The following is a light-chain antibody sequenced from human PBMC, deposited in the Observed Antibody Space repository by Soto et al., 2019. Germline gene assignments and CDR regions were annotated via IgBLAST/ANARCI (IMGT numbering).Light chain of an antibody. CDR2: EAS. CDR1: QDIGTD. J-gene: IGKJ1*01. V-gene: IGKV1-17*01. Sequence: DIQMTQSPSSLCASVADRFTITCRASQDIGTDLGWYQQKPGKAPERLIYEASVLESGVPSRFSGSGSGTDFTLTISSLQSEDFAVYYCQQNNNWPGTFGQGTKVDIK. CDR3: QQNNNWPGT.